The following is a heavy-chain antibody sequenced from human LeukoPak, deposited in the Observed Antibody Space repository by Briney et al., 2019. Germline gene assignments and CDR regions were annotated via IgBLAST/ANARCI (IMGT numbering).Heavy chain of an antibody. D-gene: IGHD2-15*01. CDR1: GGTFSSYA. CDR2: IIPIFGTA. V-gene: IGHV1-69*13. CDR3: ASNDRGYCSGGSCYSGLWDYYGMDV. Sequence: SVKVSCKASGGTFSSYAISWVRRAPGQGLEWMGGIIPIFGTANYAQKFQGRVTITADESTSTAYMELSSLRSEDRAVYYCASNDRGYCSGGSCYSGLWDYYGMDVWGQGTTVTVSS. J-gene: IGHJ6*02.